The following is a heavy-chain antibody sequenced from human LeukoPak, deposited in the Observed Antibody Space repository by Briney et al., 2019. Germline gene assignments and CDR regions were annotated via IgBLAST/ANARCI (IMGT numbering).Heavy chain of an antibody. V-gene: IGHV3-30-3*01. J-gene: IGHJ4*02. Sequence: GSLRLSCAASGFTFSSYALHWVRQAPGKGLEWVAVISYDGSNKYYADSVKGRFTISRDNSKDTLYLQMNSLRAEDTAVYYCARDPGGQQLEYYFDYWGQGTLVTVSS. CDR1: GFTFSSYA. D-gene: IGHD6-13*01. CDR2: ISYDGSNK. CDR3: ARDPGGQQLEYYFDY.